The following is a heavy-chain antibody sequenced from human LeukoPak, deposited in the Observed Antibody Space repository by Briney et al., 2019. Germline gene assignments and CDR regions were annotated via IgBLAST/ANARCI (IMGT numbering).Heavy chain of an antibody. CDR3: ARDPNGDYIGAFES. J-gene: IGHJ3*01. Sequence: GGSLRLSCAASGFTFSKYAVMWARQAPGQGLEWVSAITSGGAPRYADSVKGRFTISRDNSKNTLYLQMNSLRVEDTAQYFCARDPNGDYIGAFESWGQGTGVTVSS. V-gene: IGHV3-23*01. CDR1: GFTFSKYA. CDR2: ITSGGAP. D-gene: IGHD4-17*01.